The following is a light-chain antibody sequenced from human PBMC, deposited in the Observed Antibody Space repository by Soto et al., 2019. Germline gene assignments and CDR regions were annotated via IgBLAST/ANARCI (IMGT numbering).Light chain of an antibody. CDR3: QQFDSTPYT. CDR1: QTVTSNY. CDR2: GAS. Sequence: EIVLTQSPGSLSLSPGQSATLSCRASQTVTSNYLVWYQQQPGQAPRLIIYGASTRATGIPDRFSGSGSGTDFSLSISRLEPEDFAVYYCQQFDSTPYTFGLGTKLEIK. V-gene: IGKV3-20*01. J-gene: IGKJ2*01.